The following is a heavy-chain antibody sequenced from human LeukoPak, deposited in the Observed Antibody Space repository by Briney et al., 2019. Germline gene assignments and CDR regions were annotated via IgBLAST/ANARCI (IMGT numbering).Heavy chain of an antibody. CDR1: GFTFSDYY. CDR3: ARGTGYSVFDM. Sequence: GSLRLSCAASGFTFSDYYMSWIRQAPGKGLEWVSYISSSSSYTNYADSVKGRFTISRDNAKNSLYPQMNSLRAEDTAVYYCARGTGYSVFDMWGQGTMVTVSS. D-gene: IGHD1-26*01. V-gene: IGHV3-11*05. CDR2: ISSSSSYT. J-gene: IGHJ3*02.